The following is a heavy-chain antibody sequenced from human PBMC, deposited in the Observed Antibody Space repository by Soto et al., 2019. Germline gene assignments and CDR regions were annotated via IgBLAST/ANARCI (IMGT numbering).Heavy chain of an antibody. CDR2: ISSTGIYK. V-gene: IGHV3-11*06. J-gene: IGHJ5*02. D-gene: IGHD3-10*01. CDR1: GFTFSDYY. CDR3: VRDLYGSGTSLLGWFDP. Sequence: QEQLVESGGGWVKPGGSLRLSCAASGFTFSDYYIAWIRQAPGKGLEWISYISSTGIYKRYADSVKGRFTIARDNANNSLVLQMNSLRSDDTAVYYCVRDLYGSGTSLLGWFDPWGQGTLVTGSS.